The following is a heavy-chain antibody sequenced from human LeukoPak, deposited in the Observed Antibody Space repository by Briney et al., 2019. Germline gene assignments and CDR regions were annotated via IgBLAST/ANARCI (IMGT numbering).Heavy chain of an antibody. CDR1: GYSFTSYW. J-gene: IGHJ6*03. D-gene: IGHD6-13*01. CDR3: ARLGYLSWSYYYYYYMDV. V-gene: IGHV5-51*01. CDR2: IYPDDSDT. Sequence: GESLKISCKGSGYSFTSYWIGWVRQMPGKGLELMGIIYPDDSDTRYSPSFQGQVTISADKSISTAYLQWSRLKASDTAMYYGARLGYLSWSYYYYYYMDVWGKGTTVTVSS.